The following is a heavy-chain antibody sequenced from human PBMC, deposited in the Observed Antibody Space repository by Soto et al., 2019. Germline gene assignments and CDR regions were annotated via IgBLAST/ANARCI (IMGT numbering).Heavy chain of an antibody. CDR3: TRQTGDYFDS. J-gene: IGHJ4*02. CDR2: IRIKANNYAT. V-gene: IGHV3-73*01. Sequence: GGSLRLSCAASGFTFSGSIMHWVRQASGKGLEWVGRIRIKANNYATSYAASVKGRFTISRDDSKNTAYLQMNSPKTEDTAVYYCTRQTGDYFDSWGQAALVTVSS. CDR1: GFTFSGSI.